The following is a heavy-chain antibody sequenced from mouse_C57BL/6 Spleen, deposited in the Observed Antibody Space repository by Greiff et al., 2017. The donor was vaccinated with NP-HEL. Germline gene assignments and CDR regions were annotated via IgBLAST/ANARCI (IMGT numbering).Heavy chain of an antibody. Sequence: QVQLKESGAELARPGASVKLSCKASGYTFTSYGISWVKQRTGQGLEWIGEIYPRSGNTYYNEKFKGKATLTADKSSSTAYMELRSLTSEDSAVYFCARRYGDSWFADWGQGTLVTVSA. J-gene: IGHJ3*01. V-gene: IGHV1-81*01. D-gene: IGHD2-13*01. CDR1: GYTFTSYG. CDR2: IYPRSGNT. CDR3: ARRYGDSWFAD.